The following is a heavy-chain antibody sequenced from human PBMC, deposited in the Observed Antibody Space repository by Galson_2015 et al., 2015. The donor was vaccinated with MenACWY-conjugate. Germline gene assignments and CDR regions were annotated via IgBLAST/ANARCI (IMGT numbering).Heavy chain of an antibody. D-gene: IGHD6-13*01. CDR1: GFTFSSYG. J-gene: IGHJ2*01. V-gene: IGHV3-30*02. Sequence: SLRLSCAASGFTFSSYGMHWVRQAPGKGLEWVAFIRYDGSNKYYADSVKGRFTISRDNSKNTLYLQMNSLRAEDTAVYYCAKLRQQLPSYWYFDLWGRGTLVTVSS. CDR3: AKLRQQLPSYWYFDL. CDR2: IRYDGSNK.